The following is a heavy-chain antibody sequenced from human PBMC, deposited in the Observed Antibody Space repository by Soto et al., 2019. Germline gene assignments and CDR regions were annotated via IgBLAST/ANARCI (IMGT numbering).Heavy chain of an antibody. Sequence: QVHLKESGPGLLKPSEPLSLTCTVSGGPISNHCWTWVRQFPGKGLEWIGCIYYSGSVNYNPSLKSRVTLSIDRPKNQFSLRLSSVTAADTAVYFYAANLYPGNAFFFCGHGSLVTVSS. V-gene: IGHV4-59*11. CDR3: AANLYPGNAFFF. CDR2: IYYSGSV. CDR1: GGPISNHC. J-gene: IGHJ4*01. D-gene: IGHD3-3*01.